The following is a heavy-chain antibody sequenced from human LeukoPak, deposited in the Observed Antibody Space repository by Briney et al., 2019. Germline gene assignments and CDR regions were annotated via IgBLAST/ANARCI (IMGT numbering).Heavy chain of an antibody. J-gene: IGHJ3*02. D-gene: IGHD6-13*01. Sequence: PGGSLRLSCAASGFTFSSYWMSWVRQAPGKGLEWVANIKQDGSEKYYVDSVKGRFTISRDNAKNSLYLQMNSLRAEDTAVYYCARDRPRWPTVGAFDIWGQGTMVTVSS. CDR1: GFTFSSYW. CDR2: IKQDGSEK. CDR3: ARDRPRWPTVGAFDI. V-gene: IGHV3-7*01.